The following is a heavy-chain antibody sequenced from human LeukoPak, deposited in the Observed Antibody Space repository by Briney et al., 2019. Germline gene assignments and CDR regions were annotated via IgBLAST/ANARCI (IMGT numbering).Heavy chain of an antibody. CDR3: ARDLIVGATLAGGHDAFDI. V-gene: IGHV1-18*01. CDR1: GYTFISYG. J-gene: IGHJ3*02. D-gene: IGHD1-26*01. Sequence: ASVKVSCKASGYTFISYGISWVRQVPGQGVEWMGWISAYTGNTNYAQNLQGRVTMTTDTSTRTAYMDLRSLRSDDTAVYYCARDLIVGATLAGGHDAFDIWGQGTMVTVSS. CDR2: ISAYTGNT.